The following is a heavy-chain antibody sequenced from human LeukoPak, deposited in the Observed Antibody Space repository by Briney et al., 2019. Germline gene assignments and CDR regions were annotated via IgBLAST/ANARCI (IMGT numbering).Heavy chain of an antibody. Sequence: GRSLRLSCAASGFTFDTHGMHWVRQAPGKGLEWVAGIWYDGSIKYYSDSVKGRFTISRDNSNHTLYLHMNSLRAEDTAVYYCVRISCTGSRCKPYSYYDMDVWGQGTTVTVSS. V-gene: IGHV3-33*01. J-gene: IGHJ6*02. CDR1: GFTFDTHG. CDR2: IWYDGSIK. CDR3: VRISCTGSRCKPYSYYDMDV. D-gene: IGHD2-15*01.